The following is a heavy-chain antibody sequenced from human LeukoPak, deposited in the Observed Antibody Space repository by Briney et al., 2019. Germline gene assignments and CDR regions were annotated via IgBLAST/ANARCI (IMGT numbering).Heavy chain of an antibody. V-gene: IGHV4-39*01. J-gene: IGHJ2*01. Sequence: SETLSLTCIVSGGSISSSRFYWGWIRQPPGKGLEWIGTIYYSGSTYYNPSLKSRVTISADTSKNQFSLNLSSVTAADTGVYYCARHVSSDLRIVVVTSDWYFDRWARGTLVTVSS. CDR3: ARHVSSDLRIVVVTSDWYFDR. D-gene: IGHD2-21*02. CDR2: IYYSGST. CDR1: GGSISSSRFY.